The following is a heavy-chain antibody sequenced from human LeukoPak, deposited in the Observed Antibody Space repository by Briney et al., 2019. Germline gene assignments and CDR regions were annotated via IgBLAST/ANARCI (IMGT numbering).Heavy chain of an antibody. CDR2: INHSGST. CDR1: GGSFSGYY. D-gene: IGHD2-2*01. J-gene: IGHJ4*02. V-gene: IGHV4-34*01. CDR3: ARHGLSSFEYYFDY. Sequence: SETLSLTCAVYGGSFSGYYWSWIRQPPGKGLEWIGEINHSGSTNYNPSLKSRVTISVDTSKNQFSLKLSSVTAADTAVYYCARHGLSSFEYYFDYWGQGTLVTVSS.